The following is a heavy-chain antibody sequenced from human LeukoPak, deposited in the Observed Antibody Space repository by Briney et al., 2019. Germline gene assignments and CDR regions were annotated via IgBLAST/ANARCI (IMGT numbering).Heavy chain of an antibody. CDR3: ATYSGYDYYYGMDV. J-gene: IGHJ6*02. D-gene: IGHD5-12*01. CDR2: ISAYNGNT. CDR1: GYTFTSYG. V-gene: IGHV1-18*01. Sequence: ASVKVSCKASGYTFTSYGISWVRQAPGQGLEWIGWISAYNGNTNYAQKLQGRVTMTTDTSTSTAYMELRSLRSDDTAVYYCATYSGYDYYYGMDVWGQGTTVTVSS.